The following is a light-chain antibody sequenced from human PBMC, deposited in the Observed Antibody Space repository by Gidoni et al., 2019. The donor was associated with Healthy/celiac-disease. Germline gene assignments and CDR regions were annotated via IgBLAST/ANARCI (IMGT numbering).Light chain of an antibody. V-gene: IGKV1-5*03. CDR2: KAS. CDR3: QQYKSYKWT. Sequence: DIQMTQSPSTLSASVGDRVTITCRASQSISSWLAWYQQKPGKAPKLLIYKASSLESGVPSRFSGSGSGTEFTLTISSLQPEDFATYYCQQYKSYKWTFGQGTKVEIK. CDR1: QSISSW. J-gene: IGKJ1*01.